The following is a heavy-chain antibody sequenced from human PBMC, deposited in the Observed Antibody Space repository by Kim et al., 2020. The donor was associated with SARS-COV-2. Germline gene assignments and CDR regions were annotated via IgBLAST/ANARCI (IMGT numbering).Heavy chain of an antibody. D-gene: IGHD3-10*01. V-gene: IGHV3-48*03. J-gene: IGHJ3*02. Sequence: GGSLRLSCEASEFTLSSYVMNWVRQAPGKGLEWVSYITTSGNTVHYADSVRGRFTVSRDNAKNSLYLQMNSLRAEDTAVYYCARETPGIRGVACDIWGQGTMVTVSS. CDR1: EFTLSSYV. CDR2: ITTSGNTV. CDR3: ARETPGIRGVACDI.